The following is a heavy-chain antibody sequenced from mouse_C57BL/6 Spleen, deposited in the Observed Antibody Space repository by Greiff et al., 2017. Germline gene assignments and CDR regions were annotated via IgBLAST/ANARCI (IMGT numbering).Heavy chain of an antibody. CDR2: INPGSGGT. Sequence: QVQLQQSGAELVRPGTSVKVSCKASGYAFTNYLIEWVKQRPGQGLEWIGVINPGSGGTNYNEKFKGKATLTADKSSSTAYMQLSSLTSVDSAVYFCARSGIYYDYDGYAMDYWGQGTSVTVSS. D-gene: IGHD2-4*01. CDR3: ARSGIYYDYDGYAMDY. CDR1: GYAFTNYL. V-gene: IGHV1-54*01. J-gene: IGHJ4*01.